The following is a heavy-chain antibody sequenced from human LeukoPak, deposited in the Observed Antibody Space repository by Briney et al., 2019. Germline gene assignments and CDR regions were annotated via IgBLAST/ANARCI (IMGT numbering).Heavy chain of an antibody. V-gene: IGHV4-39*07. Sequence: SETLSLTCTVSGNSISNSTYYWGWIRQPPGKGLEWIGNIYYSGSTYYSPSLKSRVTISIDTSGNQFSLKLNSVTAADTAVYYCATGRSVYYFDYWGQGTLVTVSS. CDR3: ATGRSVYYFDY. CDR1: GNSISNSTYY. D-gene: IGHD5/OR15-5a*01. CDR2: IYYSGST. J-gene: IGHJ4*02.